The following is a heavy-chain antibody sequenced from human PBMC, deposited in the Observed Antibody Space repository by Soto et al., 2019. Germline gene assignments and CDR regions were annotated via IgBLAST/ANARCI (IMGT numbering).Heavy chain of an antibody. CDR2: ISAYNGNT. D-gene: IGHD3-16*01. V-gene: IGHV1-18*01. CDR1: GYTFTNFG. J-gene: IGHJ4*02. CDR3: TRGGTPIDY. Sequence: QVQLVQSGAEVKKPGASVKVSCKASGYTFTNFGISWVRQAPGQGLEWMGWISAYNGNTNYAQNFQGRVTMSTETSTRTANMELRSLRYDETAVYYWTRGGTPIDYWGQGTLVTVSS.